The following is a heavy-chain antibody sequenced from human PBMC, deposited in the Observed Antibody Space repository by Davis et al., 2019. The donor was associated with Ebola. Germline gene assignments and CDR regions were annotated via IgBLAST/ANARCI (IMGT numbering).Heavy chain of an antibody. J-gene: IGHJ4*02. D-gene: IGHD2-8*01. V-gene: IGHV3-30*18. CDR3: AKGRDCTNGICYSDY. Sequence: GESLKISCAASGFSFSSYGMHWVRQAPGKGLEWVAVISYDGSDKYYADSVKGRFTISRDNSRDTLYLQMNSLRVEDTAVYYCAKGRDCTNGICYSDYWGQGTLVTVSS. CDR2: ISYDGSDK. CDR1: GFSFSSYG.